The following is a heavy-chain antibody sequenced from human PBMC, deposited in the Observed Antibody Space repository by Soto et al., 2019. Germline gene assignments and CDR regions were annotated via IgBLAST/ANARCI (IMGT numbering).Heavy chain of an antibody. V-gene: IGHV1-69*04. CDR2: IIPILGIA. Sequence: GASVKVSCKASGGTFSSYTISWVRQAPGQGLEWMGRIIPILGIANYAQKFQGRVTMTRDTSTSTVYMELSSLRSEDTAVYYCARDPNYYDSSGYYPYFDYWGQGTLVTVSS. CDR1: GGTFSSYT. D-gene: IGHD3-22*01. J-gene: IGHJ4*02. CDR3: ARDPNYYDSSGYYPYFDY.